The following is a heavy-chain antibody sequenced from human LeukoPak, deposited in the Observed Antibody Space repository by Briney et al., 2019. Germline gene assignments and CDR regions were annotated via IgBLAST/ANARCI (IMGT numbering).Heavy chain of an antibody. D-gene: IGHD2-2*01. CDR2: IYYSGST. J-gene: IGHJ6*02. V-gene: IGHV4-31*03. Sequence: SETLSLTCTLSGGSISSGGYYWSWIRQHPGKGLEWIGYIYYSGSTYYTPSLKSRVTISVDTSKNQFSLKLSSVTAADTAVYYCARSQLPYYYYYGMDVWGQGTTVTVSS. CDR1: GGSISSGGYY. CDR3: ARSQLPYYYYYGMDV.